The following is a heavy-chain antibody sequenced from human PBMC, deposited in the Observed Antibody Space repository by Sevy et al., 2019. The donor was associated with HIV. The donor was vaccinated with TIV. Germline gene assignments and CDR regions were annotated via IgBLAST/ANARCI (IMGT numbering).Heavy chain of an antibody. D-gene: IGHD6-6*01. J-gene: IGHJ5*02. Sequence: GGSLRLSCSASGFTLSSYGMHWVRQAPGKGLEWVAFIQYDGSNKYYSDSVKGRFTVSRDSSKNTLYLQLNSLRGDDTAVYYCAKDGTDLVAAPYSWFDPWGQGTLVTVSS. CDR1: GFTLSSYG. CDR2: IQYDGSNK. CDR3: AKDGTDLVAAPYSWFDP. V-gene: IGHV3-30*02.